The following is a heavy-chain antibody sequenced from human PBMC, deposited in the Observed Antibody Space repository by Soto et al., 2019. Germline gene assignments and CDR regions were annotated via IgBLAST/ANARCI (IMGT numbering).Heavy chain of an antibody. CDR2: INSDGSST. CDR3: VRTSLVVAAATREDY. CDR1: GFTFSSYW. D-gene: IGHD2-15*01. Sequence: EVQLVESGGGLVQPGGSLRLACVASGFTFSSYWMQWVRQAPGKGLVWVSRINSDGSSTSYADSVKGRFTISRDNAKNTLYLQMNSLRAEDTAVYYCVRTSLVVAAATREDYWGQGTLVTVSS. J-gene: IGHJ4*02. V-gene: IGHV3-74*01.